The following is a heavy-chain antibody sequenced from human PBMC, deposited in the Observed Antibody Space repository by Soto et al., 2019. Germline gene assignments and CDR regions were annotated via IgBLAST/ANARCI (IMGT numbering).Heavy chain of an antibody. Sequence: GGSLRLSCAASGFTFSSYGMHWVRQAPGKGLEWVAVISYDGSNKYYADSVKGRFTISRDNSKNTLYLQMNSLRAEDTAVYYCAKDLSSGPSPGDYWGQGTLVTVSS. CDR2: ISYDGSNK. CDR3: AKDLSSGPSPGDY. V-gene: IGHV3-30*18. CDR1: GFTFSSYG. J-gene: IGHJ4*02. D-gene: IGHD3-22*01.